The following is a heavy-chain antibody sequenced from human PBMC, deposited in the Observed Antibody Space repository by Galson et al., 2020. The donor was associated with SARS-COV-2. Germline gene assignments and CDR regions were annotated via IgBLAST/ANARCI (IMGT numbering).Heavy chain of an antibody. CDR1: GGSISSSNW. Sequence: ASETLSLTCAVSGGSISSSNWWTWVRQSPGKGLEWIGEVYHTGTVNSNPSLTSRLTISIDKSKNHFSLNLISVTAADTAVYYCARAPLASYYDSRGYSIDSWGQGSLVTVSS. J-gene: IGHJ4*02. D-gene: IGHD3-22*01. CDR2: VYHTGTV. CDR3: ARAPLASYYDSRGYSIDS. V-gene: IGHV4-4*02.